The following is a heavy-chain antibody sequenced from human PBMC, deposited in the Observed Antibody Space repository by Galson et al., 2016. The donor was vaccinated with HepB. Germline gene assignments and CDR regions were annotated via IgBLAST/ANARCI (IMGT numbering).Heavy chain of an antibody. D-gene: IGHD3-22*01. CDR2: ISGSGGST. CDR3: EKNSSAYYYVSFFYYAMDV. CDR1: GFTFSSYA. J-gene: IGHJ6*02. V-gene: IGHV3-23*01. Sequence: SLRLSCAASGFTFSSYAMNWVRQAPGKGLEWVSSISGSGGSTYYADSVKGRFTVSRDNSKNTLYLQMNSLRAEDTALYYCEKNSSAYYYVSFFYYAMDVWGQGTTVTVSS.